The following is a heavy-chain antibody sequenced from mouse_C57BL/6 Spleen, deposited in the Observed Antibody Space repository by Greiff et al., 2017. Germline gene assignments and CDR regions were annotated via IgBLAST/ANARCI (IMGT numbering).Heavy chain of an antibody. CDR2: ISDGGSYT. CDR1: GFTFSSYA. Sequence: EVMLVESGGGLVKPGGSLKLSCAASGFTFSSYAMSWVRQTPEKRLEWVATISDGGSYTYYPDNVKGRFTISRDNAKNNLYLQMSQLKSEDTAMYDCARDRGTTGTSYAMDYWGQGTSVTVSS. CDR3: ARDRGTTGTSYAMDY. V-gene: IGHV5-4*01. D-gene: IGHD4-1*02. J-gene: IGHJ4*01.